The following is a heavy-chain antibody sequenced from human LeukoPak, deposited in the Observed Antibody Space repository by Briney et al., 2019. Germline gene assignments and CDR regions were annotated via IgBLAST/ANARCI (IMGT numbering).Heavy chain of an antibody. CDR3: ARRASVGATHLDY. J-gene: IGHJ4*02. D-gene: IGHD1-26*01. CDR1: GGSISSGGYY. Sequence: SETLSLTCTVSGGSISSGGYYWSWIRQHPGKGLEWIGYIYYSGSTYYNPSLKSRVTISVDTSKNQFSLKLSSVTAADTAVYYCARRASVGATHLDYWGQGTLVTVSS. V-gene: IGHV4-31*03. CDR2: IYYSGST.